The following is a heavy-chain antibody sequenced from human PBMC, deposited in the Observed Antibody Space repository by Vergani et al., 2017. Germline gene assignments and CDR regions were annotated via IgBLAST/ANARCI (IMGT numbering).Heavy chain of an antibody. V-gene: IGHV3-21*01. Sequence: EVQLVESGGGLVKPGGSLRLSCAASGFTFSSYSMNWVRQAPGKGLEWVSSISSSSSYIYYADSVKGRFTISRDNAKNSLYLQMNSLRAEDTAVYYCASLADYYYGMDVGGQGTTVTVSS. J-gene: IGHJ6*02. CDR1: GFTFSSYS. CDR3: ASLADYYYGMDV. CDR2: ISSSSSYI.